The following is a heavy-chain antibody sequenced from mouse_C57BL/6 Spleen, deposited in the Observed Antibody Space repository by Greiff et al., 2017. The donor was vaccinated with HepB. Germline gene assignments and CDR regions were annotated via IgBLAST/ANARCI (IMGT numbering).Heavy chain of an antibody. CDR1: GYTFTSYW. D-gene: IGHD1-1*01. J-gene: IGHJ2*01. V-gene: IGHV1-64*01. CDR2: INPNSGST. CDR3: ARDYYGSSLYYFYG. Sequence: QVQLQQPGAELVKPGASVKLSCTASGYTFTSYWMHWVKQRPGQGLEWIGMINPNSGSTNYNENVKSKATLTGDKSTNTAYMQLSSLTSEDSAVYYCARDYYGSSLYYFYGWGKGITLTVSS.